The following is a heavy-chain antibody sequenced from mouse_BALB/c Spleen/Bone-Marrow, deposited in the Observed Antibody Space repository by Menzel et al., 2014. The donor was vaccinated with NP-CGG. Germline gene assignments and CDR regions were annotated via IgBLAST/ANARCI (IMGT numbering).Heavy chain of an antibody. V-gene: IGHV1S81*02. D-gene: IGHD4-1*01. CDR2: INPSNGGT. CDR1: GYTFTSYY. Sequence: SGAELVKPGASVKLSCKASGYTFTSYYMYWVKQRPGQGLEWIGEINPSNGGTNFNEKFKSRATLTVDKSSSTAYMQLSSLTSKDSAVYYCTRGRTWDFDYWGQGTTLTVSS. CDR3: TRGRTWDFDY. J-gene: IGHJ2*01.